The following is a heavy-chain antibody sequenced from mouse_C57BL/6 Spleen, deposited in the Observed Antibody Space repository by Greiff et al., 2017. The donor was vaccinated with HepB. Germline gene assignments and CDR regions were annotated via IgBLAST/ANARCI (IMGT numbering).Heavy chain of an antibody. V-gene: IGHV3-6*01. Sequence: EVKLQESGPGLVKPSQSLSLTCSVTGYSITSGYYWNWIRQFPGNKLEWMGYISYDGSNNYNPSLKNRISITRDTSKNQFFLKLNSVTTEDTATYYCARSGTTVPFDVWGTGTTVTVSS. J-gene: IGHJ1*03. CDR1: GYSITSGYY. CDR3: ARSGTTVPFDV. D-gene: IGHD1-1*01. CDR2: ISYDGSN.